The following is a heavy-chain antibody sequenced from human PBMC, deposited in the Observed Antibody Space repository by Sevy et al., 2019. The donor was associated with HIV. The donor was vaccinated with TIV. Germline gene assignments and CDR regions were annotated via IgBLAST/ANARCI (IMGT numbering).Heavy chain of an antibody. J-gene: IGHJ6*03. V-gene: IGHV4-39*01. CDR3: AGPSRYCSSTSCSRPYYYYMDV. Sequence: SETLSLTCTVSGGSISSSSYYWGWIRQPPGKGLEWIGSIYYSGSTYYNQSLKSRVTISVDTSKNQFSLKLSSVTAADTAVYYCAGPSRYCSSTSCSRPYYYYMDVWGKGTTVTVSS. D-gene: IGHD2-2*01. CDR2: IYYSGST. CDR1: GGSISSSSYY.